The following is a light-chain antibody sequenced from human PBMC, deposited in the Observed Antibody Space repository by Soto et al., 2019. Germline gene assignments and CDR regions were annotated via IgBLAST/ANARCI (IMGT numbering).Light chain of an antibody. CDR3: QQGSSFPWT. Sequence: DIQMTQSPSSVSASVGDRVTITCRASQDIDWWLAWYQQKPGKATNLPIYAASSLQSGVPSRFSGSGSGTDFTITISSLHPEDFATYYCQQGSSFPWTFGQGTKVEIK. J-gene: IGKJ1*01. CDR1: QDIDWW. CDR2: AAS. V-gene: IGKV1-12*01.